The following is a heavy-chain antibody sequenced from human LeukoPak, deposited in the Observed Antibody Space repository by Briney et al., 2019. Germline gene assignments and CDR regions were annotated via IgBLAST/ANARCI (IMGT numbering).Heavy chain of an antibody. Sequence: PGGSLRLSCAASGFTFSNYSMNWVRQAPGKGLEWVSSISSSSSYIYYADSVKGRFTISRDNAKNSLYLQMNSLRAEDTAVYYCARDRSLFCTSCPLGYWGQGTLVTVSS. V-gene: IGHV3-21*01. D-gene: IGHD2-2*01. CDR2: ISSSSSYI. J-gene: IGHJ4*02. CDR3: ARDRSLFCTSCPLGY. CDR1: GFTFSNYS.